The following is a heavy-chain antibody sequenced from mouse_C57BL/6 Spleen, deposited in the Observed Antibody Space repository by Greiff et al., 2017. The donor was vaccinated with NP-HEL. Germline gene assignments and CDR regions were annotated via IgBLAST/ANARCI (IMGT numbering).Heavy chain of an antibody. CDR2: IDPSDSYT. CDR1: GYTFTSYW. Sequence: VQLQQPGAELVKPGASVKLSCKASGYTFTSYWMQWVKQRPGQGLEWIGEIDPSDSYTNYNQKFKGKATLTVDTSSSTAYMQLSSLTSEDSAVYYCARKYYYGQSYFDYWGQGTTLTVSS. CDR3: ARKYYYGQSYFDY. D-gene: IGHD1-1*01. J-gene: IGHJ2*01. V-gene: IGHV1-50*01.